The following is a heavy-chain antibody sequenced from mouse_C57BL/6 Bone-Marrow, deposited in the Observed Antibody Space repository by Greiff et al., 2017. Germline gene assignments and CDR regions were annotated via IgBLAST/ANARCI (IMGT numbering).Heavy chain of an antibody. CDR3: ATYYYGSSWFAY. J-gene: IGHJ3*01. Sequence: QVQLQQSGPGLVAPSQSLSITCTVSGFSLTSYGVDWVRQSPGKGLEWLGVIWGVGSTNYNSALKSRLSISKDNSKSQVFLKMNSLQTDDTAMYYCATYYYGSSWFAYWGQGTLVTVSA. V-gene: IGHV2-6*01. CDR1: GFSLTSYG. D-gene: IGHD1-1*01. CDR2: IWGVGST.